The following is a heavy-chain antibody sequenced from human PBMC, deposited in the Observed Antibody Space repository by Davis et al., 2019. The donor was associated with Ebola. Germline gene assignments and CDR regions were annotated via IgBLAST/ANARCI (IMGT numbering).Heavy chain of an antibody. Sequence: GESLKTPCSASGFTFRSYSMNWVRQAPGKGLEWLSYISLSSRTIYYADSVKGRFTISRDNAKNSLYLQMNSLRDEDTAVYYCARLPPGTYGMDVWGKGTTVTVSS. CDR2: ISLSSRTI. CDR3: ARLPPGTYGMDV. J-gene: IGHJ6*04. CDR1: GFTFRSYS. D-gene: IGHD3-10*01. V-gene: IGHV3-48*02.